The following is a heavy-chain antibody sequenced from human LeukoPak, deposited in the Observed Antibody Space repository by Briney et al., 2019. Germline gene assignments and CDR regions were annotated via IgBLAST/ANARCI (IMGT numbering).Heavy chain of an antibody. D-gene: IGHD4-17*01. J-gene: IGHJ4*02. CDR2: VNHSGYT. Sequence: PSGTLSLTCDVSGVSFSTYYWSWISQSPEKGLEWIGEVNHSGYTNLNPSLKSRVTISVDTSKNQFSLKLSSVTAADTAVYYCARQLYGSDYWGQGTLVTVSS. CDR3: ARQLYGSDY. CDR1: GVSFSTYY. V-gene: IGHV4-34*01.